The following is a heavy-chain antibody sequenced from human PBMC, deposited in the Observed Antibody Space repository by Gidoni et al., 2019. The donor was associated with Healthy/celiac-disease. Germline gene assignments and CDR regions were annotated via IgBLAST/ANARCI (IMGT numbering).Heavy chain of an antibody. J-gene: IGHJ6*02. CDR1: GGSFSGYY. D-gene: IGHD6-19*01. CDR2: INHSGST. V-gene: IGHV4-34*01. CDR3: ARLGYSSGWYPRDV. Sequence: QVQLQQCGAGLLKPSETLSLTCAVSGGSFSGYYWGWIRQPPGKGLEWIGEINHSGSTNYNPSLKSRVTISVDTSKNQFSLKLSSVTAADTAVYYCARLGYSSGWYPRDVWGQGTTVTVSS.